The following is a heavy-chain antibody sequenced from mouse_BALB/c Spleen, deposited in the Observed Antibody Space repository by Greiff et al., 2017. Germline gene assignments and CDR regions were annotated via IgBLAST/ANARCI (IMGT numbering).Heavy chain of an antibody. CDR3: ARDRDVGFYAMDY. J-gene: IGHJ4*01. CDR1: GFTFSDYY. Sequence: EVKLQESGGGLVKPGGSLKLSCAASGFTFSDYYMYWVRQTPEKRLEWVATISDGGSYTYYPDSVKGRFTISRDNAKNNLYLQMSSLKSEDTAMYYCARDRDVGFYAMDYWGQGTSDTVSS. V-gene: IGHV5-4*02. CDR2: ISDGGSYT. D-gene: IGHD2-3*01.